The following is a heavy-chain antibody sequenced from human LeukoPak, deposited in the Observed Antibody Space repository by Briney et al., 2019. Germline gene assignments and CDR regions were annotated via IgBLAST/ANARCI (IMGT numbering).Heavy chain of an antibody. J-gene: IGHJ4*02. CDR3: AKGGPVATMSTFDY. Sequence: PGGSLRLSCAASGFTFSSFAMTWVRQAPGKGLEWVSTISGSGDSTYYADSVKGRFTISRDNSKNTLYLQMNSLRAEDTAVYYCAKGGPVATMSTFDYWGQGTLVTVSS. CDR2: ISGSGDST. D-gene: IGHD5-24*01. CDR1: GFTFSSFA. V-gene: IGHV3-23*01.